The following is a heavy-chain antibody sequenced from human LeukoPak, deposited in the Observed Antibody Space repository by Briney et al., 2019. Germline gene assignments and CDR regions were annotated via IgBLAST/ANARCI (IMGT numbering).Heavy chain of an antibody. J-gene: IGHJ4*02. V-gene: IGHV1-18*01. CDR2: ISAYNGDT. CDR1: GYTFTSYG. Sequence: ASVKVSCKASGYTFTSYGISLVRQAPGQGLEWMGWISAYNGDTNYAQKFQGRVTMTTDTSTSTAYMELRSLISDDTAVYYCARDDYDFWSGYQPYLDYWGQGTLVTVSS. D-gene: IGHD3-3*01. CDR3: ARDDYDFWSGYQPYLDY.